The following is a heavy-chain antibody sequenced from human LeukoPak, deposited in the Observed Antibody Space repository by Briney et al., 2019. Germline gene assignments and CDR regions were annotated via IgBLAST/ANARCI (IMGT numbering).Heavy chain of an antibody. CDR1: GYTFTGYG. Sequence: ASVKVSCKASGYTFTGYGISWARQAPGQGLEWMGWVSAYSGNTNYAQKLQGRVAMTTDTSTSTAYMELRSLRSDDTAVYYCARSFYGGNHYFDYWGQGTLVTVSS. CDR2: VSAYSGNT. CDR3: ARSFYGGNHYFDY. J-gene: IGHJ4*02. D-gene: IGHD4-23*01. V-gene: IGHV1-18*01.